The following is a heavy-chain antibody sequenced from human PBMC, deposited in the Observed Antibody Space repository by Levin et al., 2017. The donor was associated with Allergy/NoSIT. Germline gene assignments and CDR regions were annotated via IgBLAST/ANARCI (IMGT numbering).Heavy chain of an antibody. CDR2: IYSSGST. J-gene: IGHJ4*02. CDR1: GDSISSYY. Sequence: ESLKISCTVSGDSISSYYWSWIRQPAGKGLEWIGRIYSSGSTNYNPSLKSRVTMSVDTSKNQFSLKLSSVTAADTAVFYCARESENWGRGLDYWGQGTLVTVSS. V-gene: IGHV4-4*07. CDR3: ARESENWGRGLDY. D-gene: IGHD7-27*01.